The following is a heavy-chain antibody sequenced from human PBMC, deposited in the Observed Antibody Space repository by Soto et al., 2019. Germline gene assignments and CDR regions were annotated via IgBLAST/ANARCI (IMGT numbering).Heavy chain of an antibody. CDR2: ISSSSSTI. V-gene: IGHV3-48*01. Sequence: EVQLVESGGGLVQPGGSLRLSCAASGFTINTNSMIWVRQAPGKGLEWVSYISSSSSTIYYADSVKGRFTISRDNAKNSLYLQMKSPRAEDTAVYYCARGYSSGWYTWFDPWGQGTLVTVSS. D-gene: IGHD6-19*01. CDR1: GFTINTNS. CDR3: ARGYSSGWYTWFDP. J-gene: IGHJ5*02.